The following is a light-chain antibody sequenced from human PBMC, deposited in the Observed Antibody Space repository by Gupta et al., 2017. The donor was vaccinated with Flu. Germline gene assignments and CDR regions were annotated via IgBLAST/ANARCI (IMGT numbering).Light chain of an antibody. J-gene: IGLJ3*02. Sequence: SYVLTQPPSVSVAPGQTARITCGGNDIGSKSVHWYQQKPGQAPVLVVYDDADRPSGIPERFSGSNSGTTATLTISRVEAGEEADFYCQVYDTSSDLWVFGGGTKLTVL. CDR2: DDA. V-gene: IGLV3-21*02. CDR1: DIGSKS. CDR3: QVYDTSSDLWV.